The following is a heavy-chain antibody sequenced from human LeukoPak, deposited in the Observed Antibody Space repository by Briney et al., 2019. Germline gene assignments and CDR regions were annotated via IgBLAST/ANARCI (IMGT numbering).Heavy chain of an antibody. V-gene: IGHV3-23*01. CDR1: GFTFSNYA. CDR3: AKDGGGYCNNSSC. Sequence: GGSLRLSCAASGFTFSNYAMSWVRQAPGKGLECVSAISDSGDKTDYADSVRGRFTIYRDNSKATLYLQMNSLGAADTAVYYCAKDGGGYCNNSSCWGQGTLVTVSS. D-gene: IGHD2-2*01. CDR2: ISDSGDKT. J-gene: IGHJ4*02.